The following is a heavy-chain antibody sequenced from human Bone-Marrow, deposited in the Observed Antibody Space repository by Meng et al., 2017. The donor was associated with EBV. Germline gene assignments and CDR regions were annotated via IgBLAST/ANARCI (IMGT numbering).Heavy chain of an antibody. D-gene: IGHD3-22*01. CDR1: GCTFSCYE. J-gene: IGHJ4*02. CDR2: NNRICSTA. CDR3: ARGDSSGYYYFDY. V-gene: IGHV1-69*06. Sequence: QLVQGAAVVKNPETVVDTSSTASGCTFSCYENRWGQQAHEQGHECMGRNNRICSTANHAQKFRSRVTIAADKSTSTAYMELSSLRSEDTAVYYCARGDSSGYYYFDYWGQGTLVTVSS.